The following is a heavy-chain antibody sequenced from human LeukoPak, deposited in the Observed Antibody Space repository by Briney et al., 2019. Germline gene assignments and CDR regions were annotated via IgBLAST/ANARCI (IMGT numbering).Heavy chain of an antibody. Sequence: GESLKISCKGSGYSFPNYWIGWVRQMPGKGLEWMGIIYPGDSDTRYSPSFQVQVTISADKSISTAYLQWSSLKASGTAMYYCARLGPIATAGTTAFDIWGQGTMVTVSS. J-gene: IGHJ3*02. CDR2: IYPGDSDT. V-gene: IGHV5-51*01. CDR3: ARLGPIATAGTTAFDI. D-gene: IGHD6-13*01. CDR1: GYSFPNYW.